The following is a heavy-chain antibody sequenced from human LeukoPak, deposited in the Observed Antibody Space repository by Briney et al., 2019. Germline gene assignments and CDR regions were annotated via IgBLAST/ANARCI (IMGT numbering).Heavy chain of an antibody. D-gene: IGHD3-3*01. CDR2: TKQDGSEK. J-gene: IGHJ6*02. V-gene: IGHV3-7*01. CDR3: ARDDDFWSGYRRYYYGMDV. Sequence: GGSLRLSCAASGFTFSSYWMSWVRQAPGKGLEWVAKTKQDGSEKYYVDSVKGRFTISRDNAKNSLYLQMNSLRAEDTAVYYCARDDDFWSGYRRYYYGMDVWGQGTTVTVSS. CDR1: GFTFSSYW.